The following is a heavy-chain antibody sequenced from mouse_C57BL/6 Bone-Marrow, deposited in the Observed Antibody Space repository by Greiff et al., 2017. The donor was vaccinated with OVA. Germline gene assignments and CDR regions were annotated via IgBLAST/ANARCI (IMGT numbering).Heavy chain of an antibody. D-gene: IGHD1-1*01. CDR2: IISGSSTI. V-gene: IGHV5-17*01. CDR1: GFTFSDYG. CDR3: ARDYAAWFAY. J-gene: IGHJ3*01. Sequence: EVKLVESGGGLVKPGGSLKLSCAASGFTFSDYGMHWVRQAPEKGLEWVAYIISGSSTIYYADTVKGRFTISRDNAKNTLFLQMTSLRSEDTAMYYCARDYAAWFAYWGQGTLVTVSA.